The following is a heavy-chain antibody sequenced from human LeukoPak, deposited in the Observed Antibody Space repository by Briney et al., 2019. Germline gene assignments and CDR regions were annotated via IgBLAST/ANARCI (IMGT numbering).Heavy chain of an antibody. Sequence: LSLTCAVYGGSFSDYFMSWIRQAPGKGLEWVSYISRSSSTIYYADSVKGRFTISRDNSKNTLYLQMNSLRAEDTAVYYCAKDIVFIAVAGLFFDPWGQGTLVTVSS. D-gene: IGHD6-19*01. CDR1: GGSFSDYF. CDR2: ISRSSSTI. V-gene: IGHV3-11*04. CDR3: AKDIVFIAVAGLFFDP. J-gene: IGHJ5*02.